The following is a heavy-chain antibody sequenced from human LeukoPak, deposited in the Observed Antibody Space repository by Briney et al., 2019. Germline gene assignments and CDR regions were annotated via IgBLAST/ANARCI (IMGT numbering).Heavy chain of an antibody. J-gene: IGHJ4*02. Sequence: PSQTLSLTCTVSGGSISSGDYYWSWIRQPPGKGLEWIGYIYYSGSTYYNPSLKSRVTISVDTSKNQFSLKLSSVTAAATAVYYCARVPTGIATMVRGVIIEDWGQGTLVTVSS. V-gene: IGHV4-30-4*01. CDR1: GGSISSGDYY. CDR2: IYYSGST. D-gene: IGHD3-10*01. CDR3: ARVPTGIATMVRGVIIED.